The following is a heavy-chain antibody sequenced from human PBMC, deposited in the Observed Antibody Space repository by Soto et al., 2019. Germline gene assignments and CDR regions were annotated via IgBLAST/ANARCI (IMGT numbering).Heavy chain of an antibody. CDR1: GYTFTSYA. J-gene: IGHJ4*02. CDR3: AKNPGYYYDSTGYHFDY. V-gene: IGHV1-3*01. CDR2: INAGNGNT. Sequence: GASVKVSCKASGYTFTSYAMHWVRQAPGQRLEWMGWINAGNGNTKYSQKFQGRVTITRDTSASTAYMELSSLRSEDTAVYYCAKNPGYYYDSTGYHFDYWGQGTLVTVSS. D-gene: IGHD3-22*01.